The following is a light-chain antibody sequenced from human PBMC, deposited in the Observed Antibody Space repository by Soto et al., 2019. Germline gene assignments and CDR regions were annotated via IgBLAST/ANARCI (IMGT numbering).Light chain of an antibody. CDR2: SNN. V-gene: IGLV1-44*01. CDR1: SSNIGSNT. Sequence: QSVLPQPASASGTPGQRVTISCSGSSSNIGSNTVNWYQQLPGTAPKLLIYSNNQRPSGVPDRFPGSKSGTSASLAISGLQSEDAAYYYCASWDDRLNGYVFGTGPNVT. J-gene: IGLJ1*01. CDR3: ASWDDRLNGYV.